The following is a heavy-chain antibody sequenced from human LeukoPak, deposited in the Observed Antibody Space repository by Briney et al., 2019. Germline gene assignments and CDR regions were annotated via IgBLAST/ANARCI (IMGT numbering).Heavy chain of an antibody. V-gene: IGHV3-43D*04. D-gene: IGHD3-3*01. CDR1: GFMFDDYA. Sequence: GGSLTLSCRTSGFMFDDYAMHWVRQAPGKGLEWISLITWDGTRTDYGDSVQGRFDMPRDHRKKSLFLQMNSLRLDDTAFYYCAKDTGFRSERHYGFDSWGQGPLVSVSS. J-gene: IGHJ4*02. CDR2: ITWDGTRT. CDR3: AKDTGFRSERHYGFDS.